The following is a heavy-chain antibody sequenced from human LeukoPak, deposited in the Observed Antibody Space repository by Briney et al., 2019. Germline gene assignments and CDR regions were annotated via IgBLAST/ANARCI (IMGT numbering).Heavy chain of an antibody. CDR2: ISGSGGST. CDR1: GFTFSSYA. CDR3: AKASDSSGSSHWDY. D-gene: IGHD3-22*01. J-gene: IGHJ4*02. V-gene: IGHV3-23*01. Sequence: PGGSLRLSCAASGFTFSSYAMSWVRQAPGKGLEWVSAISGSGGSTYYADSVKGRFTISRDNSKNTLYLQMNSLRAEDTAVYYCAKASDSSGSSHWDYWGQGTLVTVSS.